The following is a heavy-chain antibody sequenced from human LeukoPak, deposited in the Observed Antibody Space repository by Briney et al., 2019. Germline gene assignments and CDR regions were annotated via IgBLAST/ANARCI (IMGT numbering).Heavy chain of an antibody. J-gene: IGHJ4*02. CDR3: AKAWGGYSYGPNDY. CDR1: GFTFSSYA. CDR2: ISGSGGST. D-gene: IGHD5-18*01. Sequence: GGSLRLSCAASGFTFSSYAMSWVRQAPGKGLEWVSAISGSGGSTYYADSVKGRFTISRDNSENTLYLQMNSLRAEDTAVYYCAKAWGGYSYGPNDYWGQGTLVTVSS. V-gene: IGHV3-23*01.